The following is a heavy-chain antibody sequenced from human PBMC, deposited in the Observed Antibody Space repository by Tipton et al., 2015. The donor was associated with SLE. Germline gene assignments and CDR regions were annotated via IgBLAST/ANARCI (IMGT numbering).Heavy chain of an antibody. CDR3: ARAADYDIPYYFDY. Sequence: LRLSCTVSGGSISSSSYYWGWIRQPPGKGLEWIGSIYYSGSTYYNPSLKSRVTISVDTSKNQFSLKLSSVTAADTAVYYCARAADYDIPYYFDYWGQGTLVTVSS. CDR2: IYYSGST. V-gene: IGHV4-39*07. CDR1: GGSISSSSYY. D-gene: IGHD3-9*01. J-gene: IGHJ4*02.